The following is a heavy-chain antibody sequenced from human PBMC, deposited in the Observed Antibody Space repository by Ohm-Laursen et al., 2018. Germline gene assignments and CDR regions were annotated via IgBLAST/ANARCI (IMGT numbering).Heavy chain of an antibody. CDR3: ARDYGSGSSSFDY. CDR1: GYSISSGYY. V-gene: IGHV4-38-2*02. CDR2: ISHSGFT. Sequence: PSETLSLTCAVSGYSISSGYYWGWIRQPPGKGLEWIGSISHSGFTSYNPSLKSRVTISVDTSKNQFSLRLSSVTAADTAVYYCARDYGSGSSSFDYWGQGTLVGVSS. J-gene: IGHJ4*02. D-gene: IGHD3-10*01.